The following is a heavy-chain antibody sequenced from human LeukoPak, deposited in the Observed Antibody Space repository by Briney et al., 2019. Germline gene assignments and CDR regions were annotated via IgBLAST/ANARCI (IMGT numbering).Heavy chain of an antibody. V-gene: IGHV1-46*01. D-gene: IGHD2-15*01. CDR2: INPSAGST. CDR1: GYTFTSYY. CDR3: ARVGCSGGGCRLWFFDS. Sequence: ASVKVSCKASGYTFTSYYVHWVRQAPGQGLEWMGIINPSAGSTGYAQKFQGRVTMTRDTSTSTVYMELSSLRSEDTAVYYCARVGCSGGGCRLWFFDSWGQGTLVTVSS. J-gene: IGHJ4*02.